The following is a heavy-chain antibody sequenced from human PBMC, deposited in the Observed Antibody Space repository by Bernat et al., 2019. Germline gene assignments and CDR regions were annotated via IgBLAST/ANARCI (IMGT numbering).Heavy chain of an antibody. CDR2: IYSGGGT. Sequence: EVRLVESGGGLVQPGGSLRLSCAASGFTVSSNYMSWVRQAPGRGLEWVSVIYSGGGTYYADSVKGRFTISIDNSKNTLYLQMNSLRAEDTAGYYCARDPYESDAFDIWGQGTMVTVSS. V-gene: IGHV3-66*01. J-gene: IGHJ3*02. CDR1: GFTVSSNY. CDR3: ARDPYESDAFDI. D-gene: IGHD3-22*01.